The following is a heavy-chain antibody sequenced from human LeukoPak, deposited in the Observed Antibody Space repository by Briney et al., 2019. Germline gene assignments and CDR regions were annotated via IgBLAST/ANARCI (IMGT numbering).Heavy chain of an antibody. D-gene: IGHD6-6*01. V-gene: IGHV4-34*01. CDR3: ARGSIAARLNYFDY. CDR2: INHSGST. CDR1: GGSFSGYY. J-gene: IGHJ4*02. Sequence: SETLSLTCAVYGGSFSGYYWSWIRQPPGKGLEWIGEINHSGSTNYNPSLKSRVTISVDTSKNQFSPKLSSVTAADTAVYYCARGSIAARLNYFDYWGQGTLVTVSS.